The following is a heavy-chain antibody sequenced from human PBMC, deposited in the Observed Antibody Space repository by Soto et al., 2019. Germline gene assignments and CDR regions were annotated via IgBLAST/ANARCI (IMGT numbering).Heavy chain of an antibody. Sequence: EFQLVESGGGLVQPGGSLRLSCAASGFTFSTYNMVWVRQAPGKGLEWLSYITTTSTPIYYADSVKGRFTISRDNAKNSLYLQVNSLRAEDTAVYYCARYYDSSGPDFWGRGTRVTVSS. CDR1: GFTFSTYN. J-gene: IGHJ2*01. CDR3: ARYYDSSGPDF. V-gene: IGHV3-48*01. D-gene: IGHD3-22*01. CDR2: ITTTSTPI.